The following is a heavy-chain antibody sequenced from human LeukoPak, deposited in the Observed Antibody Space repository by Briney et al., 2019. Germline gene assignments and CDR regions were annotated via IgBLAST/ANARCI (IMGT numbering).Heavy chain of an antibody. V-gene: IGHV3-13*01. J-gene: IGHJ4*02. Sequence: GGSLRLSCAASGFTFRSYDMHWVRHATGKGLEWVSGIGTAGEIYYPGSVKGRFTISRENAKNTLYLQMNSLRAEDTAVYYCASILLWFVYDYWGQGTLVTVSS. CDR1: GFTFRSYD. CDR2: IGTAGEI. CDR3: ASILLWFVYDY. D-gene: IGHD3-10*01.